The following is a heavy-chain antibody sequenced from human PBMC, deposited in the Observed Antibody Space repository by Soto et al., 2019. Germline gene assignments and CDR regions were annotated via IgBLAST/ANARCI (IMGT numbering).Heavy chain of an antibody. CDR1: GGSISSYY. CDR3: ARESLAAAGTNFFDY. D-gene: IGHD6-13*01. V-gene: IGHV4-59*01. Sequence: PSETLSLTCTVSGGSISSYYWSWIRQPPGKGLEWIGYIYYSGSTNYNPSLKSRVTISVDTSKNQFSLKLSSVTAADTAVYYCARESLAAAGTNFFDYWGQGTLVTVSS. CDR2: IYYSGST. J-gene: IGHJ4*02.